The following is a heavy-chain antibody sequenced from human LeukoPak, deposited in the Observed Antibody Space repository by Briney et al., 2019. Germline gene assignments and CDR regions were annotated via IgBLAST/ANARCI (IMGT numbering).Heavy chain of an antibody. CDR3: ARANYHNN. CDR2: ISGDGSNT. J-gene: IGHJ4*02. D-gene: IGHD3-9*01. CDR1: GFSFNTYW. V-gene: IGHV3-74*01. Sequence: GGSLRLSCVASGFSFNTYWMHWVRQAPGKGLVWVSRISGDGSNTTYADSVKGRFTISRGNAKNTVYLQMNSLRAEDTAVYYCARANYHNNWGQGTLVTVSS.